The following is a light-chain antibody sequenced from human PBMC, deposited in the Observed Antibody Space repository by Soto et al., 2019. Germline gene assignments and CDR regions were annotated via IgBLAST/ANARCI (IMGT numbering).Light chain of an antibody. CDR1: QSISTW. V-gene: IGKV1-5*03. J-gene: IGKJ4*01. CDR3: KQYTTSPLT. CDR2: TAS. Sequence: DIQMTQSPSTLSASVGDRVTITCRASQSISTWLAWYQQKPGKAPKLLIYTASNLEGGVPSRFSGSGSGTEFNITISSLQPDDFATYYCKQYTTSPLTFGGGTTVEIK.